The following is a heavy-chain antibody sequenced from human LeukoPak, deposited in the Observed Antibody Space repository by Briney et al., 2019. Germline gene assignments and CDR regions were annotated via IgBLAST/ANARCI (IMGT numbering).Heavy chain of an antibody. Sequence: SETLSLTCTVSDDSITIYYWSWIRQPPGKGLEWIGYIDHTGITNYNPSLNSRVTISRDTSKNHFSLELSSATAADTAVYYCARDGYSSSWYEYFNIDYWGQGTLVTVSS. D-gene: IGHD6-13*01. CDR3: ARDGYSSSWYEYFNIDY. V-gene: IGHV4-59*01. J-gene: IGHJ4*02. CDR1: DDSITIYY. CDR2: IDHTGIT.